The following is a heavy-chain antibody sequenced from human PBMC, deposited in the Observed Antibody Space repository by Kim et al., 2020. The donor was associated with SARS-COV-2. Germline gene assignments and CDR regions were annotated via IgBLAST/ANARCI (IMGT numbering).Heavy chain of an antibody. CDR1: RYNFTDFW. CDR3: ARIGYYDTYGYRTDAFDV. Sequence: GESLKISCQGSRYNFTDFWIGWVRQKPGKGLEWMGIIYPGDSDSRYSPAFQGQVTISADKSISAAYLHWSSLQASDTAIYYCARIGYYDTYGYRTDAFDVWGQGTMVAVSS. D-gene: IGHD3-22*01. J-gene: IGHJ3*01. CDR2: IYPGDSDS. V-gene: IGHV5-51*01.